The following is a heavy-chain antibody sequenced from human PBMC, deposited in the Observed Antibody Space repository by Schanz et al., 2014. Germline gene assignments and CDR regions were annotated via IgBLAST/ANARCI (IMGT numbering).Heavy chain of an antibody. V-gene: IGHV1-18*01. CDR1: GYSFTDYA. Sequence: QVQLVQSGAEVKQPGASVRVSCKASGYSFTDYAIHWVRQAPGQGLEWMGWISGYDGDTNYAPKFQDRVTMTTDTSTGITSVELRNLKSDDTAVYYCARDRVSFVRGPLGVDWGQGTQVIVSS. CDR3: ARDRVSFVRGPLGVD. J-gene: IGHJ4*02. CDR2: ISGYDGDT. D-gene: IGHD3-10*01.